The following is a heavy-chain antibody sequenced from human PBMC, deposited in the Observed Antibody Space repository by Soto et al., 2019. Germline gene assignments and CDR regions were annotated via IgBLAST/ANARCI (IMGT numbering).Heavy chain of an antibody. CDR3: TREVSAVFDY. J-gene: IGHJ4*02. CDR2: IDSDGSST. D-gene: IGHD6-25*01. CDR1: GLTFSNYW. Sequence: EAQLVESGGGLVQPGGSLRLSCTASGLTFSNYWAHWVRQTPGKGLVWVSRIDSDGSSTSYADSVKGRFTISRDNAKNTLYLQMNSLRAEDTAVYYCTREVSAVFDYWGQGTLVTVSS. V-gene: IGHV3-74*01.